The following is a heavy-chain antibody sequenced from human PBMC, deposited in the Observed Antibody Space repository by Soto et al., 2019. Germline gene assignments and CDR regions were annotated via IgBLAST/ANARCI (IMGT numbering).Heavy chain of an antibody. CDR3: ARQAARNYIDS. D-gene: IGHD6-6*01. CDR2: IDGRGRAL. CDR1: AFTFSEYS. V-gene: IGHV3-11*01. Sequence: PRGSRTLASLPSAFTFSEYSMSWIRQAQGRGLEWLAFIDGRGRALYYASSVRGRFTISRDNAENSVYLQMDSLRADDTAVYYCARQAARNYIDSWGQGNSVTVSS. J-gene: IGHJ4*02.